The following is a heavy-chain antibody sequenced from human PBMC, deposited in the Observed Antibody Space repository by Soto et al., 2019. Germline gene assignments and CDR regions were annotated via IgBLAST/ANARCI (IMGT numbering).Heavy chain of an antibody. CDR2: IWYDGSKQ. D-gene: IGHD3-3*01. CDR3: ARDPGVTNYYFDY. V-gene: IGHV3-33*01. J-gene: IGHJ4*02. Sequence: QVQLVESGGGVVQPGTSLRLSCAPSGFTFSRYGMHWVRQAPGKGLEWVAVIWYDGSKQYYADSVKGRFTISRDNSKNTLYLLMNSLRAEDTAVYYCARDPGVTNYYFDYWGQGTLVTVSS. CDR1: GFTFSRYG.